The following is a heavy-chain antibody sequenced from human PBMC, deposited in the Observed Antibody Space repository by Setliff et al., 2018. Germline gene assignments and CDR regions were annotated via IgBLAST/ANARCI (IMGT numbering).Heavy chain of an antibody. Sequence: LSLTCTVSPGSISRHYWSWFRQAPGKGLEWIGYRHDNGERDYNPSLGSRVTISVDTSKNQFSLMLTSVTAADTAIYYCAGRPQNTPMGPCDYWGQGTLVTVSS. J-gene: IGHJ4*02. CDR2: RHDNGER. D-gene: IGHD5-18*01. CDR3: AGRPQNTPMGPCDY. V-gene: IGHV4-59*11. CDR1: PGSISRHY.